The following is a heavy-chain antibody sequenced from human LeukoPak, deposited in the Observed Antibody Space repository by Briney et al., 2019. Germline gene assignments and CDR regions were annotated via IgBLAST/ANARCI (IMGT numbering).Heavy chain of an antibody. CDR2: IYNSGST. J-gene: IGHJ4*02. CDR1: GGSISSYS. D-gene: IGHD2-2*01. Sequence: KTSETLSLTCTVPGGSISSYSWSWIRQPPGRGLEWIGYIYNSGSTNYNPSLKSRVTISVDTSKNLFSLKLNSVTAADTAVYYCARGCSSTSCDYAVDYWGQGTLVTVSS. CDR3: ARGCSSTSCDYAVDY. V-gene: IGHV4-59*01.